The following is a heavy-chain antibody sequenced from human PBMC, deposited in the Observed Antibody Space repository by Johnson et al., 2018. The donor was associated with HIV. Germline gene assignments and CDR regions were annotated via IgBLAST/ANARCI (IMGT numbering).Heavy chain of an antibody. Sequence: VESGGGGVQPGRSLRLSCAASGFTFSSYAMHWVRRAPGKGLEWLAVVSHDGSNEYYADSVKGRCTVSRDNTKNTLYSQMNNLRPEDTAVYYCVKERQLVRSFDIWGQGTMVAVSS. CDR1: GFTFSSYA. D-gene: IGHD6-6*01. CDR2: VSHDGSNE. J-gene: IGHJ3*02. CDR3: VKERQLVRSFDI. V-gene: IGHV3-30*18.